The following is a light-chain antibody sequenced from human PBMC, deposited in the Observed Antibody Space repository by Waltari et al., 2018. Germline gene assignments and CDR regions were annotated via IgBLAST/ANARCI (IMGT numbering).Light chain of an antibody. CDR3: SSYISSSTLEL. V-gene: IGLV2-14*03. J-gene: IGLJ2*01. CDR1: SSDVGAYNY. Sequence: QSVLTQPASVSGSPGQSITISCTGTSSDVGAYNYVSWYQQHPGKAPKLMIFDVSNRPSGVSNRFAGSQSGNTASLTISGLHAEDEADYYCSSYISSSTLELFGGGTSLTVL. CDR2: DVS.